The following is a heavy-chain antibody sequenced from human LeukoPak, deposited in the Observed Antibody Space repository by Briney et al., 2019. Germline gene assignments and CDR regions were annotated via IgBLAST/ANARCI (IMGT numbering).Heavy chain of an antibody. D-gene: IGHD2-2*01. Sequence: SQTLSLTCTVSGGSISSGGYYWSWIRQHPGKGLEWIGYIYYSGSTNYNPSLKSRVTISVDTSKNQFSLKLSSVTAADTAVYYCAREGGPGVVVPAARTFDPWGQGTLVTVSS. CDR2: IYYSGST. V-gene: IGHV4-31*03. CDR1: GGSISSGGYY. J-gene: IGHJ5*02. CDR3: AREGGPGVVVPAARTFDP.